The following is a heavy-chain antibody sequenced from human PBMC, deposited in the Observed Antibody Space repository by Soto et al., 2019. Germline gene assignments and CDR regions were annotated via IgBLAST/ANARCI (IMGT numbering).Heavy chain of an antibody. CDR1: GYSFTSYW. D-gene: IGHD5-18*01. CDR3: AREAYGYLDYYYGMDV. Sequence: GESLKISCKGSGYSFTSYWISWVRQMPGKGLEWMGRIDPSDSYTNYSPSFQGLVTISADKSISTAYLQWSSLKASDTAMYYCAREAYGYLDYYYGMDVWGQGTTVTVSS. J-gene: IGHJ6*02. V-gene: IGHV5-10-1*01. CDR2: IDPSDSYT.